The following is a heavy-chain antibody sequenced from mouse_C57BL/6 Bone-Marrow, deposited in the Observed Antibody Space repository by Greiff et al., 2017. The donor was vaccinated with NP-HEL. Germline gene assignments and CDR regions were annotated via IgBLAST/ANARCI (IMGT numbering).Heavy chain of an antibody. CDR2: ISSGGSYT. CDR1: GFTFSSSG. J-gene: IGHJ2*01. CDR3: ARHYYSNYFDY. D-gene: IGHD2-5*01. Sequence: EVQLVESGGDLVKPGGSLKLSCAASGFTFSSSGMSWVRQTPDKRLEWVATISSGGSYTYYPDSVQGRFTIAIDNANNTLYLQMSSLKSEDTVMYYCARHYYSNYFDYWGQGTTLTVSS. V-gene: IGHV5-6*01.